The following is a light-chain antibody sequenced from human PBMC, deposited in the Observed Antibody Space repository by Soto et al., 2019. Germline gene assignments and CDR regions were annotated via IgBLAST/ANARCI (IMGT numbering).Light chain of an antibody. V-gene: IGKV3-20*01. J-gene: IGKJ5*01. Sequence: EILLTQSPGTLSLSPGERATLSCRASQSISSIYLAWYQQKPGKAPRLLIYGASCRATGIPERFSGSGSGTDFTLTISRLEPEDFAVYYCQQFGGSPITFGQGTRLEIK. CDR1: QSISSIY. CDR3: QQFGGSPIT. CDR2: GAS.